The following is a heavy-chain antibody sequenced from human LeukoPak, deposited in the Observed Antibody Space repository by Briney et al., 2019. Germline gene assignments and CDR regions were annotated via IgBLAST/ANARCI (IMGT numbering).Heavy chain of an antibody. V-gene: IGHV3-7*01. Sequence: PGRSLRLSCAASGFTFSSYGMTWVRQAPGKGLEWVANMKGDGSEKHYVDSVKGRFTISRDNAKSSLYLQMNGLRAEDTAVYYCASPLYTAAYDLWAKGTLAIVS. CDR1: GFTFSSYG. J-gene: IGHJ3*01. D-gene: IGHD3-16*01. CDR3: ASPLYTAAYDL. CDR2: MKGDGSEK.